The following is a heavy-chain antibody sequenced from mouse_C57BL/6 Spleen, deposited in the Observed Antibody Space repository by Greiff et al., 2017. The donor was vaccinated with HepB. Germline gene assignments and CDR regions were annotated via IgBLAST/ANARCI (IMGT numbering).Heavy chain of an antibody. CDR2: IYPGSGST. Sequence: QVQLQQPGAELVKPGASVKMSCKASGYTFTSYWITWVKQRPGQGLEWIGDIYPGSGSTNYNEKFKSKATLTVDTSSSTAYMQLSSLTSEDSAVYYCAREEVLRRYAMDYWGQGTSVTVSS. D-gene: IGHD1-1*01. CDR3: AREEVLRRYAMDY. V-gene: IGHV1-55*01. CDR1: GYTFTSYW. J-gene: IGHJ4*01.